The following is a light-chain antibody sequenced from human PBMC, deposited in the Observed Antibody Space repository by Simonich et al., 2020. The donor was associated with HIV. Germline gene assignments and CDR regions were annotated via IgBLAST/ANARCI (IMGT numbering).Light chain of an antibody. CDR1: RNILYNSNNKNY. J-gene: IGKJ2*01. Sequence: DIVMTQSPDSLAVSLGERATINCKSSRNILYNSNNKNYLAWYQQKPGQPPNLLIYWASTRESGVPDRFSGSGSGTDFTLTINSLQAEDVAVYYCQQYYSTPYTFGQGTKLEIK. CDR3: QQYYSTPYT. CDR2: WAS. V-gene: IGKV4-1*01.